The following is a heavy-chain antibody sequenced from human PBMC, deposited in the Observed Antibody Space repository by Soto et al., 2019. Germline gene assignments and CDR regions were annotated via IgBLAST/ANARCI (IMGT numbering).Heavy chain of an antibody. D-gene: IGHD4-17*01. V-gene: IGHV3-33*01. CDR3: ARAGGTTVTGLWHFDS. CDR1: GFTFNTYS. J-gene: IGHJ4*02. Sequence: QVQLEESGGGVVQPGRSLRLSCEASGFTFNTYSMHWVRQPPGKGLEWLAAIWYDGTQKYYADSVKGLFIISRDNSKKTLYLEMNSLRAEDTAVYYCARAGGTTVTGLWHFDSWGQGTLVMVSS. CDR2: IWYDGTQK.